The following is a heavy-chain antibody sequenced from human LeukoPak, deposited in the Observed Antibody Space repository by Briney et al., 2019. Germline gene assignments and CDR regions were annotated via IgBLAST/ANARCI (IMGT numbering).Heavy chain of an antibody. V-gene: IGHV3-33*01. CDR3: ARAEALLPYLY. J-gene: IGHJ4*02. CDR1: GFTFSSYG. CDR2: IWYDGSNK. D-gene: IGHD2-15*01. Sequence: GGSLRLSCAASGFTFSSYGMHWVRQAPGKGLEWVAVIWYDGSNKYYADSVKGRFTISRDNSKNSLFLQMNSLRDEDTAVYYCARAEALLPYLYWGQGTLVTVSS.